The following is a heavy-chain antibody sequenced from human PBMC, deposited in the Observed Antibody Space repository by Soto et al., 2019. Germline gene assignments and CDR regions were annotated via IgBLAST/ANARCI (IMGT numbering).Heavy chain of an antibody. CDR2: ISAYNGNT. Sequence: XSVKVSCKASGYTFTSYGISWVRQAPGQGLEWVGWISAYNGNTNYAQKLQGRVTMTTDTSTSTAYMELRSLRSDDTAVYYCARSQYYDFWSGSPGRLEIFDYWGQGTLVTVSS. CDR3: ARSQYYDFWSGSPGRLEIFDY. D-gene: IGHD3-3*01. V-gene: IGHV1-18*04. CDR1: GYTFTSYG. J-gene: IGHJ4*02.